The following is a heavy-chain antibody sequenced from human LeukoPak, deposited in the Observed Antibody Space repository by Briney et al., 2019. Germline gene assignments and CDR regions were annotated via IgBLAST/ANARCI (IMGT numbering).Heavy chain of an antibody. CDR3: ARNGLYCSSASCSNYYYYMDV. CDR2: IRSKKYGGAS. D-gene: IGHD2-2*01. Sequence: GGSLRLSCAASGFTFSSYGMHWVRQAPGKGLEWVGFIRSKKYGGASQFAASVKARFTISRDDSKSIAYLQMNSLNTEDTAMYYCARNGLYCSSASCSNYYYYMDVWGKGTTVTVSS. V-gene: IGHV3-49*04. CDR1: GFTFSSYG. J-gene: IGHJ6*03.